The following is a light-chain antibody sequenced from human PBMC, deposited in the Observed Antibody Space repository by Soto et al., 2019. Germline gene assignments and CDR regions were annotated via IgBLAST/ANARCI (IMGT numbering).Light chain of an antibody. CDR1: QSVSSN. CDR2: GAS. CDR3: QQYNNWPPENT. Sequence: EIVMTQSPATLSVSPGERATLSCRASQSVSSNLAWYQQNPGQAPRLLIYGASTRATGIPARFSGSGSGTEVTLTISSMQSEDFAVDYCQQYNNWPPENTFGQGTKLEIK. J-gene: IGKJ2*01. V-gene: IGKV3-15*01.